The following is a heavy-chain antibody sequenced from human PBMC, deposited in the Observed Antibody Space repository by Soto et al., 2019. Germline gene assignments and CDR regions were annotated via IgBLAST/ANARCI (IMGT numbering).Heavy chain of an antibody. CDR1: GGSFSTYA. D-gene: IGHD6-13*01. CDR3: ARGFSSYSDH. V-gene: IGHV1-8*02. J-gene: IGHJ4*02. CDR2: MNPNIGNT. Sequence: ASVKVYCKASGGSFSTYAINWLRQAAGQGLEWMGWMNPNIGNTAYAQKFEGRLTLTRHTSTNTAFMDLTSLTSEDTAVYYCARGFSSYSDHWAQGTLVTVSS.